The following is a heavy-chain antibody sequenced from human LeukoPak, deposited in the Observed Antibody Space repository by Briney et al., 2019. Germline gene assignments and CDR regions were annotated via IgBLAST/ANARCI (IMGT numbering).Heavy chain of an antibody. J-gene: IGHJ4*02. CDR2: IYSGGTT. CDR1: GFIVNNNY. Sequence: GGSLRLSCAASGFIVNNNYMSWVRQAPGKGLEWVSVIYSGGTTYYADSVKGRFTISRENAKNSLYLQMNSLRAGDTAVYYCARAEVGSSWPFDYWGQGTLVTVSS. V-gene: IGHV3-53*01. CDR3: ARAEVGSSWPFDY. D-gene: IGHD6-13*01.